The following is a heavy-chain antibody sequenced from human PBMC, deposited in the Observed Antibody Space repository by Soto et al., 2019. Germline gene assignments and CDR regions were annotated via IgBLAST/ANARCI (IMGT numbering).Heavy chain of an antibody. Sequence: GESLKISCKGSGYSFTSYWIGWVRQMPGKGLEWMGRIDPSDSYTNYSPSFQGHVTISADKSISTAYLQWSSLKASDTAMYYCARPREAGKNYYGVDVWGQGTTVTVSS. J-gene: IGHJ6*02. CDR3: ARPREAGKNYYGVDV. CDR1: GYSFTSYW. V-gene: IGHV5-10-1*01. D-gene: IGHD6-19*01. CDR2: IDPSDSYT.